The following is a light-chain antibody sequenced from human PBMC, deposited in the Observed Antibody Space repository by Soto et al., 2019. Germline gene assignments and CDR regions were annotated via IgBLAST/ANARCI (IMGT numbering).Light chain of an antibody. Sequence: EIVMTQSPDTLSVSPGERATLSCRASQSFSTNLAWYQQKPGQAPRLLIYGASTRATGIPARFSGSGSGTEFTLTISSLQSEDFAVYHCQQYNNWPYTFGQGTKLEIK. CDR3: QQYNNWPYT. CDR1: QSFSTN. CDR2: GAS. J-gene: IGKJ2*01. V-gene: IGKV3-15*01.